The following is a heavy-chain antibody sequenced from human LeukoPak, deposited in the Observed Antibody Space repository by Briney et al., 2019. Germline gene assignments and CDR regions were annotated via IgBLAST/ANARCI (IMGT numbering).Heavy chain of an antibody. V-gene: IGHV3-48*03. D-gene: IGHD3-10*02. CDR2: ISSSGSTI. Sequence: PGGSLRLSCAASGVTFSSYEMNWVRQAPGKGLEWVSYISSSGSTIYYADSVKGRFTISRENAKNSLYLQMNSLRAEDTAVYYCAELGITMIGGVWGKGTTVTISS. CDR1: GVTFSSYE. J-gene: IGHJ6*04. CDR3: AELGITMIGGV.